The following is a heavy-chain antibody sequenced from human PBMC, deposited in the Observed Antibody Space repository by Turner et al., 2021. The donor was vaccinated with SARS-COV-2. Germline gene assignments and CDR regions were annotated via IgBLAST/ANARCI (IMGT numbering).Heavy chain of an antibody. CDR2: IYYSGST. V-gene: IGHV4-39*01. D-gene: IGHD1-1*01. Sequence: QLQLQVSGPGMVKPSETLSLPCTVSGGSISSSSYYWAWIRQPPGKGLEWIGSIYYSGSTYYNQSLKSRVTISVDTSKNQFSLKLSSVTAADTAVYYCARLRPTQNFDYWGQGTLVTVSS. J-gene: IGHJ4*02. CDR3: ARLRPTQNFDY. CDR1: GGSISSSSYY.